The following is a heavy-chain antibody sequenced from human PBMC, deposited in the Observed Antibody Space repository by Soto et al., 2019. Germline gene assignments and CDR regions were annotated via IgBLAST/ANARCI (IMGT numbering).Heavy chain of an antibody. CDR3: ARLEKGQSIAAAYYYYYGMDV. J-gene: IGHJ6*02. CDR1: GGSISSYY. CDR2: IYYSGST. V-gene: IGHV4-59*08. Sequence: PSETLSLTCTVSGGSISSYYWSWIRQPPGKGLEWIGYIYYSGSTNYNPSLKSRVTISVDTSKNQFSLKLSSVTAADTAVYYCARLEKGQSIAAAYYYYYGMDVWGQGTTVTVS. D-gene: IGHD6-13*01.